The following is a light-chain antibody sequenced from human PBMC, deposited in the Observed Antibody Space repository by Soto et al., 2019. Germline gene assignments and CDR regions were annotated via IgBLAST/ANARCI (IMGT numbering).Light chain of an antibody. J-gene: IGKJ4*01. Sequence: GDTVTITCRASQGISSYLAWYQQKPGKVPKLLIYAASTLQSGVPSRFRGSASGTDFTLTISSLQPEDVGTYYCQKYNSAPLTFGGGTKVEIK. CDR3: QKYNSAPLT. V-gene: IGKV1-27*01. CDR1: QGISSY. CDR2: AAS.